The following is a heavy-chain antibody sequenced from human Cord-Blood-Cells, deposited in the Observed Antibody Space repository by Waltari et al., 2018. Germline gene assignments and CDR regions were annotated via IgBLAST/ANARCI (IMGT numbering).Heavy chain of an antibody. V-gene: IGHV1-2*06. J-gene: IGHJ4*02. CDR1: GYTFTGYY. D-gene: IGHD2-2*01. CDR3: ARDGWEYQLLPLGY. CDR2: INPNSVGT. Sequence: QVQLVQSGAEVKKPGASVKVSCKASGYTFTGYYMHWVRQAPGQGLEWMGRINPNSVGTNYAQKFQGRVNMTRDTSISTAYMELSRLRSDDTAVYYCARDGWEYQLLPLGYWGQGTLVTVSS.